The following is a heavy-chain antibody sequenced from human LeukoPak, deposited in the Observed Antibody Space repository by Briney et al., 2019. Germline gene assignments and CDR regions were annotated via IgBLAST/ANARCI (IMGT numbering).Heavy chain of an antibody. J-gene: IGHJ5*02. CDR1: GYTFTGYY. D-gene: IGHD6-13*01. CDR2: INPNSGGT. Sequence: ASVKVSCKASGYTFTGYYMHWVRQAPGQGLEWMGWINPNSGGTNYAQKFQGRVTMTRDTSISTAYMELSRLRSDDTAVYYCARDLGNGYSSSWYGSHWFDPWGQGTLVTVSS. V-gene: IGHV1-2*02. CDR3: ARDLGNGYSSSWYGSHWFDP.